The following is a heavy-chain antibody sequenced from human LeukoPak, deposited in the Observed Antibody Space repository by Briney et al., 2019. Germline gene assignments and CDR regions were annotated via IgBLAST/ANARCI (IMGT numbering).Heavy chain of an antibody. V-gene: IGHV3-30*18. D-gene: IGHD1-26*01. CDR1: GFTFSSYG. CDR2: ISYDGSNK. CDR3: AKDRSGSYYRSFQH. J-gene: IGHJ1*01. Sequence: GRSLRVSCAASGFTFSSYGMHWVRQAPGKGLEWVAVISYDGSNKYYADSVKGRFTISRDNSKNTLYLQMNSLRAEDTAVYYCAKDRSGSYYRSFQHWGQGTLVTVSS.